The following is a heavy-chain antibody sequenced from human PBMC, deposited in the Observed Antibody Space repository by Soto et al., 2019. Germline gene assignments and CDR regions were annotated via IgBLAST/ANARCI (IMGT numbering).Heavy chain of an antibody. CDR1: GYTFTSYA. J-gene: IGHJ5*02. CDR2: INAGNGNT. CDR3: ARGGGWYVWFDP. D-gene: IGHD6-19*01. V-gene: IGHV1-3*01. Sequence: ASVKVSCKASGYTFTSYAMHWVRQAPGQRLELMGWINAGNGNTKYSQKFQGRVTITRDTSASTAYLELSSLRSEDTAVYYCARGGGWYVWFDPWGQGTLVTVSS.